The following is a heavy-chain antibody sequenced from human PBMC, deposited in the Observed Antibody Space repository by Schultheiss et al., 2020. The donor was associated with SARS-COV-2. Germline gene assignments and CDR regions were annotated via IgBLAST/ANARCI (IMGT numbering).Heavy chain of an antibody. CDR2: IYYSGST. CDR3: ARVAAPVYYYYMDV. V-gene: IGHV4-59*01. Sequence: SETLSLTCTVSGGSISSYYWSWIRQPPGKGLEWIGYIYYSGSTNYNPSLKSRVTISVDTSKNQFSLKLSSVTAADTAVYYCARVAAPVYYYYMDVWGKGTTVTVSS. CDR1: GGSISSYY. D-gene: IGHD6-13*01. J-gene: IGHJ6*03.